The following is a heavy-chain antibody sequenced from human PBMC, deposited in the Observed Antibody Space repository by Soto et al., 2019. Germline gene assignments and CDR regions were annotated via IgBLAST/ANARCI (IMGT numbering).Heavy chain of an antibody. CDR2: IKQDGSEK. J-gene: IGHJ6*02. V-gene: IGHV3-7*03. D-gene: IGHD6-13*01. Sequence: EVQLVESGGGLVQPGGSLRLSCAASGFTFSSYWMSWVRQAPGKGLEWVANIKQDGSEKYYVDSVKSRFTISRDNAKNSLYLQMNSLRAEDTAVYYCARDPIAAAGPYYYYYGMDVWGQGTTVTVSS. CDR1: GFTFSSYW. CDR3: ARDPIAAAGPYYYYYGMDV.